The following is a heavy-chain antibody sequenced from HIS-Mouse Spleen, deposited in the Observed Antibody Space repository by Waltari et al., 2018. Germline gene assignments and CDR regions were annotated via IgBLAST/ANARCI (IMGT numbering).Heavy chain of an antibody. CDR2: ISYDGSNK. CDR1: GFTFSSYG. J-gene: IGHJ3*02. Sequence: QVQLVESGGGVVQPGRSLRRSCAASGFTFSSYGMHWVRQAPGKGLEWVAVISYDGSNKYYADSVKGRFTISRDNSKNTLYLQMNSLRAEDTAVYYCAKGIAAAGQGDAFDIWGQGTMVTVSS. CDR3: AKGIAAAGQGDAFDI. V-gene: IGHV3-30*18. D-gene: IGHD6-13*01.